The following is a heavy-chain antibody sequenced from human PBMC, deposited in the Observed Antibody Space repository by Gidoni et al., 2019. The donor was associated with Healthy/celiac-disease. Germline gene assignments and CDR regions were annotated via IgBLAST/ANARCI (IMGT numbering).Heavy chain of an antibody. V-gene: IGHV4-34*01. CDR3: ARSPSRDGYAFDY. D-gene: IGHD5-18*01. Sequence: QVQLQQWGAGLLKPSETLSLTCAVYGGSFSGSYWSWIRKPPGKGLEWSGEINHSGSTNYNPSLKSRVTISVDTSKNQFSLKLSSVTAADTAVYYCARSPSRDGYAFDYWGQGTLVTVSS. CDR2: INHSGST. J-gene: IGHJ4*02. CDR1: GGSFSGSY.